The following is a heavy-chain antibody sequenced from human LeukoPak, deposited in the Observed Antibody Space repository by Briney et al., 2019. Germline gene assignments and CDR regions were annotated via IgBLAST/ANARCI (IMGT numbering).Heavy chain of an antibody. CDR3: ARTGGSGSKFDY. V-gene: IGHV4-34*01. D-gene: IGHD3-10*01. CDR2: INHSGST. CDR1: GGSFSGYY. J-gene: IGHJ4*02. Sequence: SETLSLTCAVYGGSFSGYYWSWISQPPGKGLEWIAEINHSGSTNYNPSLKSRVTISVDTSKNQFSLKLSSVTAADTAVYYCARTGGSGSKFDYWGQGTLVTVSS.